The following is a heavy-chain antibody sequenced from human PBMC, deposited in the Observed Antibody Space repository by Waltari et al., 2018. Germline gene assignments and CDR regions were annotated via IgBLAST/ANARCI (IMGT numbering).Heavy chain of an antibody. V-gene: IGHV4-59*01. CDR1: GGSISSYY. J-gene: IGHJ4*02. CDR3: ARESGYSYGLSFDY. D-gene: IGHD5-18*01. Sequence: QVQLQESGPGLVKPSETLSLTCTVSGGSISSYYWSWIRQPPGKGLEWIGYIYYSGSTNYNPSLKSRVTISVDTSKNQFSLKLSSVTAADTVVYYCARESGYSYGLSFDYWGQGTLVTVSS. CDR2: IYYSGST.